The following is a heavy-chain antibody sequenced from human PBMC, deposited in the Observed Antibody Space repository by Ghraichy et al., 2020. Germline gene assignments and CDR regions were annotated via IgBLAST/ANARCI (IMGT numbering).Heavy chain of an antibody. J-gene: IGHJ5*02. CDR1: GFTFSIYA. D-gene: IGHD6-19*01. Sequence: LTCAASGFTFSIYAMTWVRQAPGKGLEWVSAISGSGGSTYYADSVKGRFTISRDNSKNTLYLQMNSLRAEDTAVYYCAKIAVAGIPFYNWFDPWGQGTLVTVSS. CDR3: AKIAVAGIPFYNWFDP. CDR2: ISGSGGST. V-gene: IGHV3-23*01.